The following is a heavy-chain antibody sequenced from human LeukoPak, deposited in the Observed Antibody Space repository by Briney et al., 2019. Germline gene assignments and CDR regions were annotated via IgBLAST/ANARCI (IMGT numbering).Heavy chain of an antibody. J-gene: IGHJ4*02. V-gene: IGHV4-4*02. D-gene: IGHD6-19*01. CDR2: IYHSGST. Sequence: SGTLSLTCAVSGGSISSSNWWSWVRQPPGKGLEWIGEIYHSGSTNYNPSLKSRVTISVDKSKNQFSLKLSSVTAADTALYYCARVRAYTSGWYPDYWGQGTLVTVSS. CDR1: GGSISSSNW. CDR3: ARVRAYTSGWYPDY.